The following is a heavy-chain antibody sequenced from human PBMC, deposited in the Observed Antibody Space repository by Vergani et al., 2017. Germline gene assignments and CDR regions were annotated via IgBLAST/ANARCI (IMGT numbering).Heavy chain of an antibody. CDR2: INCGGST. Sequence: EVQLVESGGGLVKPGGSLRLSCTASGFTVSSNYMSWVRQAPGKGLEWVAVINCGGSTYYADSVKCRFTISRNNSKNTLCLQMNSLRAEDTAVYYCARAEQQPLDAFDIWGQGTMVTVSS. D-gene: IGHD6-13*01. V-gene: IGHV3-53*04. J-gene: IGHJ3*02. CDR1: GFTVSSNY. CDR3: ARAEQQPLDAFDI.